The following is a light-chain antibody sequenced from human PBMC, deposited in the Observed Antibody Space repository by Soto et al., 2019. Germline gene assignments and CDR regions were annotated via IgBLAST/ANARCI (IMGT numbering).Light chain of an antibody. Sequence: EIVLTQSPGILSFSLGERATLSCRVSESISSTSLAWYQQKPGQAPRLLIYGASTRATGVPDRFSGSESGTDFTLSISRLEPDDFVVYYCQQYGSSPFTFGQGTRLEIK. J-gene: IGKJ5*01. V-gene: IGKV3-20*01. CDR2: GAS. CDR1: ESISSTS. CDR3: QQYGSSPFT.